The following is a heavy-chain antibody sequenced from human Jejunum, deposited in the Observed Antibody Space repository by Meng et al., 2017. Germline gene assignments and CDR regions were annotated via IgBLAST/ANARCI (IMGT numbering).Heavy chain of an antibody. CDR3: ARGGYYSFDY. Sequence: QVQLPGVGPGLVKPSETLSLTCAVSGGSISSVYWWTWVRQSPGKGLEWIGEIYHSGSTNYNPSLKSRVTISVDKSKNQFSLQLNSVTAADTAVYYCARGGYYSFDYWGQGTLVTVSS. J-gene: IGHJ4*02. CDR2: IYHSGST. CDR1: GGSISSVYW. V-gene: IGHV4-4*02. D-gene: IGHD5-18*01.